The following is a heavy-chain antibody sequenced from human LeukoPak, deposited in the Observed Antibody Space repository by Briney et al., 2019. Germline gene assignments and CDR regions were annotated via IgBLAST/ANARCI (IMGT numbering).Heavy chain of an antibody. CDR3: ARHVSGTSGWYVDY. J-gene: IGHJ4*02. Sequence: SETLSLTCTVSTYSISSGYYWGWIRQPPGKGLAWIGNIYHNGNTYYNPSLKSRVTISVDTSKKQFSLKLRTATAADTAVYYCARHVSGTSGWYVDYWGQGTLVTVS. CDR1: TYSISSGYY. CDR2: IYHNGNT. V-gene: IGHV4-38-2*02. D-gene: IGHD6-19*01.